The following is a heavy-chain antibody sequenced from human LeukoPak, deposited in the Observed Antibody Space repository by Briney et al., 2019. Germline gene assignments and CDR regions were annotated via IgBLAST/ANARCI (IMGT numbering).Heavy chain of an antibody. CDR2: IYYSGST. CDR3: ARVFLSSGAFDI. J-gene: IGHJ3*02. V-gene: IGHV4-59*01. Sequence: PSETLSLTCTVSGGSISSYYWSWIRQPPGKGLEWIGYIYYSGSTNYNPSLKSRVTISVDTSKNQFLLKLSSVTAADTAVYYCARVFLSSGAFDIWGQGTMVTVSS. D-gene: IGHD3-3*01. CDR1: GGSISSYY.